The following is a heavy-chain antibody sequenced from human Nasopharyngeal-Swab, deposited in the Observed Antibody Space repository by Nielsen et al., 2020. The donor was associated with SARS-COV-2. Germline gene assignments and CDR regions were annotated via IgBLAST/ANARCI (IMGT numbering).Heavy chain of an antibody. CDR2: IIPIFGTA. Sequence: SVKVSCKASGYTFTSYDINWVRQAPGQGLEWMGGIIPIFGTANYAQKFQGRVTITADESTSTAYMELSSLRSEDTAVYYCARSKWSDILLTYYYYGMDVWGQGTTVTVSS. CDR1: GYTFTSYD. CDR3: ARSKWSDILLTYYYYGMDV. D-gene: IGHD3-9*01. V-gene: IGHV1-69*13. J-gene: IGHJ6*02.